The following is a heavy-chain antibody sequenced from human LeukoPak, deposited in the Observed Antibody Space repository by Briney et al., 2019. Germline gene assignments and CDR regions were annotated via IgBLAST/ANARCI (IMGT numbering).Heavy chain of an antibody. CDR3: ARSFSPNYYDLLDY. J-gene: IGHJ4*02. CDR2: IYYSETT. D-gene: IGHD3-22*01. V-gene: IGHV4-59*01. CDR1: GGSISTYY. Sequence: PSETLSLTCTVSGGSISTYYWSWIRQPPGKGLEWIGYIYYSETTNYNPSLKSRVTISLATSKNQFSLELNSVTAADTAVYYCARSFSPNYYDLLDYWGQGILVTVSS.